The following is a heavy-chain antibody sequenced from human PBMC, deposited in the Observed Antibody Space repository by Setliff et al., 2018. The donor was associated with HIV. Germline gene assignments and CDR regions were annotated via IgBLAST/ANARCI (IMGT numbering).Heavy chain of an antibody. Sequence: TSETLSLSCAASGFTFSTYWMSWVRQAPGKGLEWVANIKQDGSEKFYVDSVKGRFTISRDNAKNSLYLQMNSLRAEDTAVYYCARDPYPYFDYGDWYFDLWGRGTLVTVSS. J-gene: IGHJ2*01. V-gene: IGHV3-7*01. CDR3: ARDPYPYFDYGDWYFDL. CDR2: IKQDGSEK. D-gene: IGHD4-17*01. CDR1: GFTFSTYW.